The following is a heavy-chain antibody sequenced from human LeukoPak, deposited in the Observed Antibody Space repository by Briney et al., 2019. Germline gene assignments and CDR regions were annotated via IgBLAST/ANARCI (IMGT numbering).Heavy chain of an antibody. J-gene: IGHJ3*02. Sequence: GASVKVSCKASGYTFTSYDINWVRQATGQGLEWMGWMNPNSGNTGYAQKFQGRVTMTRNTSISTAYMELSSLRSEDTAVHYCARDIRGTDAFDIWGQGTMVTVSS. CDR2: MNPNSGNT. CDR1: GYTFTSYD. V-gene: IGHV1-8*01. CDR3: ARDIRGTDAFDI. D-gene: IGHD3-16*01.